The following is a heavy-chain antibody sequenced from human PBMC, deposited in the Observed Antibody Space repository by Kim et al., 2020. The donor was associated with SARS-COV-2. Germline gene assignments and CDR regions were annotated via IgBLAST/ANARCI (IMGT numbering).Heavy chain of an antibody. V-gene: IGHV3-74*01. CDR1: GFTFSRYW. CDR2: INGDGRST. CDR3: ARGGSGSLDY. Sequence: GGSLRLSCAASGFTFSRYWMHWVRQAPGKGLVWVSPINGDGRSTSYADSVKGRVTISRDNAKNTLYLQMNSLRAEDTAVYYCARGGSGSLDYWGQGTLVTVP. J-gene: IGHJ4*02. D-gene: IGHD3-16*01.